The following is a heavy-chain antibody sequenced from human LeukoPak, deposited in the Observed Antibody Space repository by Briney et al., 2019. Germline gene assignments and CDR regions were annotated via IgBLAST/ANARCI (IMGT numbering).Heavy chain of an antibody. Sequence: GGSLRLSCAGSGFDFGTHSMNWVRQAPGKGLEWASAISGSGGSTYYADSVKGRFTISRDNSKNTLYLQMNSLRAEDTAVYYCAKAVYDFWSGYSLPDYWGQGTLVTVSS. CDR3: AKAVYDFWSGYSLPDY. D-gene: IGHD3-3*01. J-gene: IGHJ4*02. CDR2: ISGSGGST. CDR1: GFDFGTHS. V-gene: IGHV3-23*01.